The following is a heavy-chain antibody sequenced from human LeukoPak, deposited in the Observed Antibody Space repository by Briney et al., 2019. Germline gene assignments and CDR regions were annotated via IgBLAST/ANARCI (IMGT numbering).Heavy chain of an antibody. Sequence: QPGRSLRLSCAASGLTFDDYAMHWVRQAPGKGLEWVSGISWNSGSIGYADSEKGRFTISRDNAKNSLYLQMNSLRAEDMALYYCAKDSSSGSLDYWGQGTLVTVSS. CDR3: AKDSSSGSLDY. CDR1: GLTFDDYA. J-gene: IGHJ4*02. V-gene: IGHV3-9*03. CDR2: ISWNSGSI. D-gene: IGHD3-22*01.